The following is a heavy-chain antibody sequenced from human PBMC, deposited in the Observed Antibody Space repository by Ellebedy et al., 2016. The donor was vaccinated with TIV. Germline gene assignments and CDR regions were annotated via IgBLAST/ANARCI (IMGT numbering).Heavy chain of an antibody. D-gene: IGHD5-18*01. J-gene: IGHJ4*02. Sequence: ASVKVSXXASGDTFTNFDINWVRQAAGQGLEWMGWMNPHGNTGYAQKFLGGVTLSRDTSISTAYMELSSLRSEDTAVYYCARYISGSGFHHWGQGTLVTVSS. CDR3: ARYISGSGFHH. CDR2: MNPHGNT. CDR1: GDTFTNFD. V-gene: IGHV1-8*02.